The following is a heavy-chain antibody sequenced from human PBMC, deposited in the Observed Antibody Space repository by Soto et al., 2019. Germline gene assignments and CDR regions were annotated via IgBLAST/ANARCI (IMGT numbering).Heavy chain of an antibody. CDR1: GFTFSTYA. CDR2: ISGSGDSI. J-gene: IGHJ5*02. D-gene: IGHD2-15*01. Sequence: EVQLLESGGGLVQPGGSLRLSCAASGFTFSTYAMSWVRQAPGKGLEWVSTISGSGDSIFYADSVKGRFTISRENSKNTLFLQMVSLRAEDTALYYCAPHRPGRDIYAWGQGTLVTVSS. V-gene: IGHV3-23*01. CDR3: APHRPGRDIYA.